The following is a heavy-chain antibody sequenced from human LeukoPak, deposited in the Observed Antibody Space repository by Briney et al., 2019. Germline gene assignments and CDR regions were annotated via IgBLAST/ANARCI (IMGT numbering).Heavy chain of an antibody. Sequence: SQTLPLTCTVSGGSISSGGYYWSWIRQHPGKGLEWIGYIYYSGSTYYNPSLKSRVTILEDTSKNQFSLKLTSVIAADTAVYYCVRGTYTGYIVVPDFWGQGTLVTVSS. CDR2: IYYSGST. V-gene: IGHV4-31*03. CDR1: GGSISSGGYY. D-gene: IGHD2-21*01. J-gene: IGHJ4*02. CDR3: VRGTYTGYIVVPDF.